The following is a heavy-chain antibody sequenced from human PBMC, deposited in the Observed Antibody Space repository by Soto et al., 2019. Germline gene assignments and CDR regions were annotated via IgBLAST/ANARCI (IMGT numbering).Heavy chain of an antibody. J-gene: IGHJ5*02. CDR1: GGSFSGYY. CDR2: INHSGST. CDR3: ARGLPYVVVVPAAIGKVRWPVANWFDP. Sequence: QVQLQQWGAGLLKPSETLSLTCAVYGGSFSGYYWSWIRQPPGKGLEWIGEINHSGSTNYNPSLKSRVTISVDTSKNQFSLKLSSVTAADTAVYYCARGLPYVVVVPAAIGKVRWPVANWFDPWGQGTLVTVSS. V-gene: IGHV4-34*01. D-gene: IGHD2-2*01.